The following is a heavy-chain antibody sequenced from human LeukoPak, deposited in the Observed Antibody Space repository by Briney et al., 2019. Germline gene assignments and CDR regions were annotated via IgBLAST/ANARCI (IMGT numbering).Heavy chain of an antibody. CDR1: GDSISSYY. Sequence: SETLSLPCTVSGDSISSYYWTWIRQPPGKGLEWIGYIYYSGSTNYNPSLKSRVTISVDTSKNQFSLKLNSVTAADTAVYYCARENNYFDYWGQGTLVTVSS. J-gene: IGHJ4*02. CDR2: IYYSGST. CDR3: ARENNYFDY. V-gene: IGHV4-59*01.